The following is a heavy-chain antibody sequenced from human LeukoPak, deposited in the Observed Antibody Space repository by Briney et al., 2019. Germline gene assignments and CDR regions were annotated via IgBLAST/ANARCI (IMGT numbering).Heavy chain of an antibody. Sequence: PGGSLRLSCAASGLTVSSNYMSWVRQAPGKGLEWVSVIYSGGSTYYEDSVKGRFTISRDNSKNTLYLQMNSLRAEDTAVYYCARARGYGDYVDYWGQGTLVTVSS. CDR2: IYSGGST. D-gene: IGHD4-17*01. CDR1: GLTVSSNY. V-gene: IGHV3-53*01. J-gene: IGHJ4*02. CDR3: ARARGYGDYVDY.